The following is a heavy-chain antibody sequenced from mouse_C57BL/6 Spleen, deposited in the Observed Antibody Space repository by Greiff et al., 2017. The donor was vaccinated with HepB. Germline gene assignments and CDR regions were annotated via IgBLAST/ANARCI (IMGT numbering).Heavy chain of an antibody. Sequence: VQLQQSGPGLVKPSQSLSLTCSVTGYSITSGYYWNWIRQFPGNKLEWMGYISYDGSNNYNPSLKNRISITRDTSKNQFFLKLNSVTTEDTATYYCANSDGYFDYWGQGTTLTVSS. V-gene: IGHV3-6*01. CDR2: ISYDGSN. D-gene: IGHD2-3*01. CDR3: ANSDGYFDY. CDR1: GYSITSGYY. J-gene: IGHJ2*01.